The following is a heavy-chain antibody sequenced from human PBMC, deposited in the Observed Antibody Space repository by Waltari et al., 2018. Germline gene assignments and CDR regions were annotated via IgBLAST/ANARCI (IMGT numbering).Heavy chain of an antibody. CDR3: ARTAHPSYYYYMDV. J-gene: IGHJ6*03. Sequence: QVQLQQSCPGLVKPSETLSLTCTVPGGSISSSYWSCIRQPPGKGLEWIGYIYTSGSTNYTPSLKSRVTISVDTSKNQFSLKLSSVTAADTAVYYCARTAHPSYYYYMDVWGKGTTVTVSS. V-gene: IGHV4-4*09. CDR2: IYTSGST. CDR1: GGSISSSY. D-gene: IGHD5-18*01.